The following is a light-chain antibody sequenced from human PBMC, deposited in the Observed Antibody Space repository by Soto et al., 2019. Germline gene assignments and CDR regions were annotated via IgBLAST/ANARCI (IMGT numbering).Light chain of an antibody. Sequence: QAVVTQSPSASASLGASVKLTCTLSSGHSSYAIAWHQQQPEKGPRYLMKLNSDGSHSKGDGIPDRFSGSSSGAVRYLTISSRQSEDETDYYCQTWGTGIQVFGGGTKLTVL. CDR1: SGHSSYA. CDR3: QTWGTGIQV. CDR2: LNSDGSH. V-gene: IGLV4-69*01. J-gene: IGLJ3*02.